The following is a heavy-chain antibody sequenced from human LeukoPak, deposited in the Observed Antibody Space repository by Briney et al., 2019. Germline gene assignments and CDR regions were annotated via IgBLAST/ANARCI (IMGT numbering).Heavy chain of an antibody. V-gene: IGHV3-48*03. J-gene: IGHJ4*02. CDR1: GSIFSSYE. Sequence: GGSLRLSCAASGSIFSSYEMTWVRQAPGKGLEWVSFISTSGSLIYYADSVKGRFTISRDNAKNSVYLQMNGLRAEDSGVYYCARVTRSYYYDGLGFWGQGSLVTVSS. D-gene: IGHD3-22*01. CDR3: ARVTRSYYYDGLGF. CDR2: ISTSGSLI.